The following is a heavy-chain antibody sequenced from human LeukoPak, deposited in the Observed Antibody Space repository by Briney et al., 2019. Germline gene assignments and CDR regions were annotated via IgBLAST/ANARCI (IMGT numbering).Heavy chain of an antibody. CDR1: GGSISSYY. J-gene: IGHJ4*02. V-gene: IGHV4-4*07. Sequence: SETLSLTCTVSGGSISSYYWSWLRQPAGKGLEWIGRIYTSGSTNYNPSLKSRVTMSVDTSNNQFSLKLSSVTAADTAVYYCARGKAAAADFDYWGQGTLVTVSS. D-gene: IGHD6-13*01. CDR3: ARGKAAAADFDY. CDR2: IYTSGST.